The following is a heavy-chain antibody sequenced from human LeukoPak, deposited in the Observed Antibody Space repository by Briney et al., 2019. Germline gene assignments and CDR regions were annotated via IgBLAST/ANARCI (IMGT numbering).Heavy chain of an antibody. D-gene: IGHD5-18*01. CDR2: ISGSGGST. CDR3: TRATAMVRYYYYYMDV. J-gene: IGHJ6*03. V-gene: IGHV3-23*01. Sequence: GGSLRLSCAASGFTFSSYGMSWVRQAPGKGLEWVSAISGSGGSTYYADSVKGRFTISRDNSKNTLYLQMNSLRAEDTAVYYCTRATAMVRYYYYYMDVWGKGTTVTISS. CDR1: GFTFSSYG.